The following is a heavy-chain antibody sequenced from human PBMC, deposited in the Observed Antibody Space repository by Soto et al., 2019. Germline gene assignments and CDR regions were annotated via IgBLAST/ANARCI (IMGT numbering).Heavy chain of an antibody. J-gene: IGHJ5*02. CDR1: GDSFTSYW. CDR3: ARLVVVTATSGWFDP. V-gene: IGHV5-51*01. CDR2: IYPGDSDT. D-gene: IGHD2-21*02. Sequence: GESLKISCKGSGDSFTSYWIGWVRQMPGKGLEWMGIIYPGDSDTRYSPSFQGQVTISADKSISTAYLQWSSLKASDTAMYYCARLVVVTATSGWFDPWGQGTLVTVSS.